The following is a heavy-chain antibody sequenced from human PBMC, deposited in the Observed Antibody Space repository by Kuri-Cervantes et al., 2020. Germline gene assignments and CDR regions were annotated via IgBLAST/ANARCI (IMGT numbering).Heavy chain of an antibody. V-gene: IGHV1-3*01. CDR2: INAGNGDT. J-gene: IGHJ4*02. CDR3: ARVLSLWGVEPLDY. D-gene: IGHD3-10*01. CDR1: GYTFTSYA. Sequence: ALVKVSCKASGYTFTSYAMHWVRQAPGQRLEWMGWINAGNGDTKYSQKFQGRVTITGDTSASTAYMELSSLRSEDTAVYYCARVLSLWGVEPLDYWGQGTMVTVSS.